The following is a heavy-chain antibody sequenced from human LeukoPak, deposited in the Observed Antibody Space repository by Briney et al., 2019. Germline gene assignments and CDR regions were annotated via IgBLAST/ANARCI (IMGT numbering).Heavy chain of an antibody. CDR3: ATVLYCSSTSCYASFDY. CDR2: FDPEDGET. Sequence: ASVKVSCKVSGYTLTELSMHWVRQAPGKGREGMGGFDPEDGETIYAQKFQGRATMTEDTSTDTAYMELSSLTSEDTAVYYCATVLYCSSTSCYASFDYWGQGTLVTVSS. J-gene: IGHJ4*02. D-gene: IGHD2-2*01. V-gene: IGHV1-24*01. CDR1: GYTLTELS.